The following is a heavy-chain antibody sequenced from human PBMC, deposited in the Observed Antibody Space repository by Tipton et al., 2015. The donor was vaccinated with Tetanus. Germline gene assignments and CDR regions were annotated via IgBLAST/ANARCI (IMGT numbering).Heavy chain of an antibody. J-gene: IGHJ5*02. D-gene: IGHD3/OR15-3a*01. CDR1: GYTFTHYG. Sequence: QLVQSGAEVKKPGASVKVSCKASGYTFTHYGVNWVRQASGQGLEWMGWISPFNENVNYAEKFRGRLTMTTDRSTGTVSMDLRSLKSDDTAIYYCARGRGLGPHEYFEHWGQGTLVTVSS. CDR2: ISPFNENV. CDR3: ARGRGLGPHEYFEH. V-gene: IGHV1-18*01.